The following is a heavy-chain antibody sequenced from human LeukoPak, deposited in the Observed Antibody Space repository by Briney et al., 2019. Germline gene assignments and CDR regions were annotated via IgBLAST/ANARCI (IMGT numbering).Heavy chain of an antibody. V-gene: IGHV4-34*01. CDR1: GGSFSVCY. Sequence: NPSETLSLTCAVYGGSFSVCYWSWIRQPPGKGLEWIGEINHSGSTNYNPSLKSRVTISVDTSKNQFSLKLSSVTAADTAVYYCARGPGYYSNYDYWGQGTLVTVSS. J-gene: IGHJ4*02. D-gene: IGHD4-11*01. CDR3: ARGPGYYSNYDY. CDR2: INHSGST.